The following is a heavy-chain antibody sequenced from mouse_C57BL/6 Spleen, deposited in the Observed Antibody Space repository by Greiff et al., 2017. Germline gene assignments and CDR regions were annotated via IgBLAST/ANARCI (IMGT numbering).Heavy chain of an antibody. D-gene: IGHD2-4*01. CDR1: GFTFSSYA. CDR3: TRDDDYGFAY. J-gene: IGHJ3*01. Sequence: EVHLVESGEGLVKPGGSLKLSCAASGFTFSSYAMSWVRQTPEKRLEWVAYISSGGDYIYYADTVKGRFTISRDNARNTLYLQMSSLKSEDTAMYYCTRDDDYGFAYWGQGTLVTVSA. CDR2: ISSGGDYI. V-gene: IGHV5-9-1*02.